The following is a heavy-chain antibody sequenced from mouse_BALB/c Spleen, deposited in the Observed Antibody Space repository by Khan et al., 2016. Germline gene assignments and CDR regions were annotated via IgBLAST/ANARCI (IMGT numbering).Heavy chain of an antibody. D-gene: IGHD2-1*01. CDR2: IDPANGNT. J-gene: IGHJ3*01. Sequence: VQLKQSGADLVKPGASVKLSCTASGFNIKDTYIHWVKQRPEQALEWIGRIDPANGNTEYDPKFQGKATITADISSNTAYLQLSSLTSEDTAVYYCARIYYGGAYWGQGTLVTGSA. CDR3: ARIYYGGAY. V-gene: IGHV14-3*02. CDR1: GFNIKDTY.